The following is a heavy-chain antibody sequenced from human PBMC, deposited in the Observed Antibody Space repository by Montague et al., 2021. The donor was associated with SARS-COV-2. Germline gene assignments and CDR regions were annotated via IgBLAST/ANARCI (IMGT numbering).Heavy chain of an antibody. CDR2: INHIGSI. Sequence: SETLSLTCAVYGGSLTGYYWSWIRQAPGKGLEWIGEINHIGSIXXXPSXXXRVTILVDRSKKHFSLNVTSVAAADTAVYYCAKLKSSPDYYYGMDVWGQGTTVTVSS. V-gene: IGHV4-34*01. CDR3: AKLKSSPDYYYGMDV. CDR1: GGSLTGYY. J-gene: IGHJ6*02. D-gene: IGHD1-1*01.